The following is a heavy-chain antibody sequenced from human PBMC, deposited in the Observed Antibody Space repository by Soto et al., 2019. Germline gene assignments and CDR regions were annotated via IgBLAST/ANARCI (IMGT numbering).Heavy chain of an antibody. V-gene: IGHV1-69*04. CDR3: AREEYYYGSGSYYDAFDI. CDR1: GGTFSSYT. D-gene: IGHD3-10*01. CDR2: IIPILGIA. Sequence: SVKVSCKASGGTFSSYTISWVRQAPGQGLEWMGRIIPILGIANYAQKFQGRVTITADKSTSTAYMELSSLRSEDTAVYYCAREEYYYGSGSYYDAFDIWGQGTMVTVSS. J-gene: IGHJ3*02.